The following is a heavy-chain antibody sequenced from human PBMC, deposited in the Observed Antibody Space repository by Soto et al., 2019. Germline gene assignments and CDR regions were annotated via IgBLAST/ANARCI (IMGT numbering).Heavy chain of an antibody. CDR1: GGSISSYY. CDR3: AAVVVVERSFDY. J-gene: IGHJ4*02. Sequence: PSETLSLTCTVSGGSISSYYWSWIRQPPGKGLEWIGYIYYSGSTNYNPSLKSRVTISVDTSKNQFSLKLSSVTAADTAVYYCAAVVVVERSFDYWGQGTLVTVSS. D-gene: IGHD2-15*01. V-gene: IGHV4-59*12. CDR2: IYYSGST.